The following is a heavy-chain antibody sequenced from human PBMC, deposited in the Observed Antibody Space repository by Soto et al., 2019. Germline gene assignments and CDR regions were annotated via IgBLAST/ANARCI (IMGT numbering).Heavy chain of an antibody. CDR2: ISGSGGTT. V-gene: IGHV3-23*01. J-gene: IGHJ4*02. Sequence: EVQLLESGGGLVQPGGSLRLSCAASGFTFSSCTMGWVRQAPGKGLEWVSTISGSGGTTYYADSAKGRFTISRDNSKNTLYLQMNSLRADDTAVYYCAKGGPAARTTDYWGQGSLVTVSS. D-gene: IGHD1-26*01. CDR1: GFTFSSCT. CDR3: AKGGPAARTTDY.